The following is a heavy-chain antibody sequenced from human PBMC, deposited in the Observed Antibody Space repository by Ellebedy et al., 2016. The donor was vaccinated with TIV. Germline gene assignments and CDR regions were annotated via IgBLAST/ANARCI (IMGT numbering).Heavy chain of an antibody. J-gene: IGHJ4*02. CDR3: AKERYNIGAGILDC. CDR2: ISKSGGST. CDR1: GFTFSSYA. Sequence: GESLKISCAASGFTFSSYALSWVRQAPGKGLEWVSAISKSGGSTYYADSVKGRFTISRDNSKNTLYVQMNSLRAEDTAAYYCAKERYNIGAGILDCWGQGALVTVSS. D-gene: IGHD1-14*01. V-gene: IGHV3-23*01.